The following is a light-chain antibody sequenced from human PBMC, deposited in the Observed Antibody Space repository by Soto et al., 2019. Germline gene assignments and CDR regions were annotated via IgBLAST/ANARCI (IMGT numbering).Light chain of an antibody. CDR2: DVS. CDR1: SSDVGGYNY. Sequence: QSVLTQPASVSGSPGQSITISCTGTSSDVGGYNYVSWYQQHPGKAPKFMIYDVSNRPSGVSTRFSGSKSGNTASLTISGLQADDEADYYCNSYTTTNTRQIVFGTGTKVTVL. V-gene: IGLV2-14*01. CDR3: NSYTTTNTRQIV. J-gene: IGLJ1*01.